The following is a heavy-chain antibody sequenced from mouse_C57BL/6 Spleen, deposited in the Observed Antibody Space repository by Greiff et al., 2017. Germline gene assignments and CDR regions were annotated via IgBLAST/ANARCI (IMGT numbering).Heavy chain of an antibody. D-gene: IGHD2-10*01. Sequence: EVQLQQSGPELVKPGASVKISCKASGYSFTGYYMNWVKQSPEKSLEWIGEINPSTGGTTYNQKFKAKATLTVDKSSSTAYMQLKSLTSEDSAVYYCARTYYGSHWYFDVWGTGTTVTVSS. V-gene: IGHV1-42*01. J-gene: IGHJ1*03. CDR3: ARTYYGSHWYFDV. CDR1: GYSFTGYY. CDR2: INPSTGGT.